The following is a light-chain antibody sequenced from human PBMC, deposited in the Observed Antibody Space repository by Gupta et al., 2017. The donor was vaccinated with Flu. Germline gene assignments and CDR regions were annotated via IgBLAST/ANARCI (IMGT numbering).Light chain of an antibody. Sequence: PSSLSASVEDTVTITCRASQRIDTYLNWYQQTPGSAPKLLINTMSNLQSGVSSRFSGSGYGTDFTLTITRLQPEDVATYYCQQSYSIPLTFGHGTKVEIK. V-gene: IGKV1-39*01. CDR1: QRIDTY. CDR3: QQSYSIPLT. J-gene: IGKJ3*01. CDR2: TMS.